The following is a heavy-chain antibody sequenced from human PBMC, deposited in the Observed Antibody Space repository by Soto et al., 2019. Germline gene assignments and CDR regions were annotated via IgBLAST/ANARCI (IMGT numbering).Heavy chain of an antibody. V-gene: IGHV4-31*03. CDR3: ARDNGEQQLMNYYCGIDV. D-gene: IGHD6-13*01. CDR1: GGSISSGDYY. Sequence: QVQLQESGPGLVKPSQTLSLTCTVSGGSISSGDYYWSWIRQHPGKGLEWIGYIHYSGSTYYNPSLKSRVTISVDTYKNQFSLKLRSVTAADTAVYYCARDNGEQQLMNYYCGIDVWGQGSTVTVSS. CDR2: IHYSGST. J-gene: IGHJ6*02.